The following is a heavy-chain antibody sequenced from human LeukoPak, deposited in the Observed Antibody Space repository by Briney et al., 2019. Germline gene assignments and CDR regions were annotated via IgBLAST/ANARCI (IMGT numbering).Heavy chain of an antibody. CDR1: GGSISSSNYY. J-gene: IGHJ3*01. CDR3: AHFKGGSFDF. D-gene: IGHD1-26*01. Sequence: PSETLSLTCTVSGGSISSSNYYWGWIRPPPGKGLEWIGNIYYSGNTYYNPSLKSRVTISVDTSKNQFSLKLTSVTAADTAVYYCAHFKGGSFDFWGQGTMVTVSS. V-gene: IGHV4-39*01. CDR2: IYYSGNT.